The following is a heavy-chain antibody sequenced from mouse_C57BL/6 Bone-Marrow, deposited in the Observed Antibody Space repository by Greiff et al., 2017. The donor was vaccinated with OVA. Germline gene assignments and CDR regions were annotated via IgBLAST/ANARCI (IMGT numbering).Heavy chain of an antibody. CDR1: GYSITSGYY. Sequence: ESGPGLVKPSQSLSLTCSVTGYSITSGYYWNWIRQFPGNKLEWMGYISYDGSNNYNPSLKNRISITPDTSKNQFFLKLNSVTTEDTATYYCARVGAYYYGSSLYAMDYWGQGTSVTVSS. V-gene: IGHV3-6*01. CDR2: ISYDGSN. J-gene: IGHJ4*01. D-gene: IGHD1-1*01. CDR3: ARVGAYYYGSSLYAMDY.